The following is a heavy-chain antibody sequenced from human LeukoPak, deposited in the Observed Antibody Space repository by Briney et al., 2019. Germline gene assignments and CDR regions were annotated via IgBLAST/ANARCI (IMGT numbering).Heavy chain of an antibody. CDR3: AKDRGSTTNDY. CDR2: ISYDGSNK. Sequence: PGGSLRLSCAASGFTFSSYGMHWVRQAPGKGLEWVAVISYDGSNKYYADSVKGRFTISRDNSKNTLYLQMNSLRAEDTAVYYCAKDRGSTTNDYWGQGTLVTVSS. J-gene: IGHJ4*02. V-gene: IGHV3-30*18. D-gene: IGHD1-26*01. CDR1: GFTFSSYG.